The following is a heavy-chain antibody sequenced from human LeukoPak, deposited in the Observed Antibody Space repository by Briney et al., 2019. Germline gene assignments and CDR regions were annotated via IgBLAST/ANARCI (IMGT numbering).Heavy chain of an antibody. CDR2: IYYSGST. V-gene: IGHV4-59*01. J-gene: IGHJ4*02. CDR1: GGSISSYY. Sequence: PSETLSLTCTVSGGSISSYYWSWIRQPPGKGLEWIGYIYYSGSTNYNPSLKSRVTISVDMSKNQFSLKLSSVTAADTAVYYCARAARGFDYWGQGTLVTVSS. CDR3: ARAARGFDY.